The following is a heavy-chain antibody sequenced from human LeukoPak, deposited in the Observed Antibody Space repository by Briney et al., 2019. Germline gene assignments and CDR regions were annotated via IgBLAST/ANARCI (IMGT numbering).Heavy chain of an antibody. CDR1: GFTFSSYS. CDR2: ISSSNSYI. Sequence: GGSLRLSCAASGFTFSSYSMNWVRQAPGKGLEWVSSISSSNSYIYYADSVKGRFTISRDNAKNSLYLQMNSLRAEDTAVYYCAREGAAAGTEAFDIWGQGTMVTVSS. J-gene: IGHJ3*02. CDR3: AREGAAAGTEAFDI. V-gene: IGHV3-21*01. D-gene: IGHD6-13*01.